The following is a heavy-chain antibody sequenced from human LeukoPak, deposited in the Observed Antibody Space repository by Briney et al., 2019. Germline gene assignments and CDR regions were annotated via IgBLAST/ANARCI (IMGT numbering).Heavy chain of an antibody. Sequence: ASVKVSCKASGYTFTSYDINWVRQAPGQGLEWMGWMNPNSGNTGYAQKFQGRVTITRNTSTSTAYMELSSLRSEDTAVYYCARRRGITGNNWFDPWGQGTLVTVSS. D-gene: IGHD1-20*01. J-gene: IGHJ5*02. V-gene: IGHV1-8*03. CDR3: ARRRGITGNNWFDP. CDR1: GYTFTSYD. CDR2: MNPNSGNT.